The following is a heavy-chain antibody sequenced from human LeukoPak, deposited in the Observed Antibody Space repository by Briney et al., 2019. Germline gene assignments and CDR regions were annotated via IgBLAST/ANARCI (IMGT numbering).Heavy chain of an antibody. CDR1: RDAISSDDHY. Sequence: PSETLSLTCFVSRDAISSDDHYWVWVRQPPGKGLEWIGTIYYSGNTYYSPSLKSRVTLSVETSGNHFSLNLSSVTAADTAVYFCARGKPRYGYNFDLWGQGMLVTVSS. V-gene: IGHV4-39*02. CDR2: IYYSGNT. J-gene: IGHJ4*02. CDR3: ARGKPRYGYNFDL. D-gene: IGHD5-24*01.